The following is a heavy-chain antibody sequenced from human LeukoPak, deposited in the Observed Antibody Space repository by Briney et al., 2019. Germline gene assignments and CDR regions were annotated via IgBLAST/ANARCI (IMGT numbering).Heavy chain of an antibody. CDR1: GGSISSSSYY. V-gene: IGHV4-39*07. Sequence: SETLSLTCTVSGGSISSSSYYWGWIRQPPGKGLEWIGSIYYSGSTYYNPSLKSRVTMSVDTSKNQFSLKLSSVTAADTAVYYCARGTDTAMVTFDYWGQGTLVTVSS. CDR3: ARGTDTAMVTFDY. CDR2: IYYSGST. J-gene: IGHJ4*02. D-gene: IGHD5-18*01.